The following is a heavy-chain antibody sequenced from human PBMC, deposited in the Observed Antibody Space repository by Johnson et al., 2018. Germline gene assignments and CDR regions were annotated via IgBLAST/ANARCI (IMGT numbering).Heavy chain of an antibody. D-gene: IGHD1-26*01. J-gene: IGHJ3*02. CDR1: GFTFSSYW. CDR2: IKQDGSEK. V-gene: IGHV3-7*01. CDR3: ARDRGSYSDAFEI. Sequence: EVQLVETGGGLVQPGGSLRLSCAASGFTFSSYWMSWVRQAPGKGLEWVASIKQDGSEKYYVDSVKGRFTISRDNAKNSLYLQMNSRGAEVTAVYYCARDRGSYSDAFEIWGQGTMVTVSS.